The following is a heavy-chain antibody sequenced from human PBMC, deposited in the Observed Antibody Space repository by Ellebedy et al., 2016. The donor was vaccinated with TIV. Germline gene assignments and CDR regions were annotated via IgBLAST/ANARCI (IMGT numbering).Heavy chain of an antibody. CDR1: GYFISSGHY. CDR3: ARHIEVFGELLDDAFDI. V-gene: IGHV4-38-2*02. CDR2: IYHSGST. D-gene: IGHD3-10*02. Sequence: MPSETLSLTCSVSGYFISSGHYWGWFRQPPGKGLEWIGSIYHSGSTYYNPSLKSRLTISVDTSRNQFSLRLSSVTAADTAVYYCARHIEVFGELLDDAFDIWGQGTMVTVSS. J-gene: IGHJ3*02.